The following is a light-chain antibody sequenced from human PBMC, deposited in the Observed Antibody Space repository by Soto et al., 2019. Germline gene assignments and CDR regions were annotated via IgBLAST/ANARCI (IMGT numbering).Light chain of an antibody. Sequence: QSALTQPPSASGSPGQSVTISCTGTSSDVGSYDYVSWYQQHPGKAPKLIIYDVNKWPAGVPDRFSGSKSGNTASLTVFGLRADDEADYYCSSYSFTNNLVFXTGTKVTVL. J-gene: IGLJ1*01. CDR1: SSDVGSYDY. V-gene: IGLV2-8*01. CDR3: SSYSFTNNLV. CDR2: DVN.